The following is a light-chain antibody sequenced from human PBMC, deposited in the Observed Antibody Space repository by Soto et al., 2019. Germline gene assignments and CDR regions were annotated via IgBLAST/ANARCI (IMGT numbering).Light chain of an antibody. Sequence: DIQVTQSPSTLSASVGDSVTITCRASQSISTWLAWYQQKPGKAPKLLIYGASSLESGVPSRFSGSGSGTEFTLTISSLQPDDFATYYCQQYNSYWTFGQGAKVDI. CDR3: QQYNSYWT. CDR2: GAS. V-gene: IGKV1-5*01. J-gene: IGKJ1*01. CDR1: QSISTW.